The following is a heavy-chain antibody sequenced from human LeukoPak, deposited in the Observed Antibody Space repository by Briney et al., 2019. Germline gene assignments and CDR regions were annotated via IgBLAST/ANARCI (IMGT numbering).Heavy chain of an antibody. CDR1: GYTFTSYG. D-gene: IGHD5-18*01. Sequence: ASVKVSYKASGYTFTSYGISWVRQAPGQGLEWMGWISAYSGNTNYAQNLQGRVTMTTDTSTSTAYMEVRSLRSDDTAVYYCARAVDTSMVLYYFDYWGQGTLVTVSS. CDR3: ARAVDTSMVLYYFDY. CDR2: ISAYSGNT. V-gene: IGHV1-18*01. J-gene: IGHJ4*02.